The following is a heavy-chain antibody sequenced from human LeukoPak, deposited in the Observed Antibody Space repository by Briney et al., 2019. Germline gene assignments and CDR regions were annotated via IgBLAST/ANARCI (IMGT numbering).Heavy chain of an antibody. CDR1: GGSISSSSYY. Sequence: KSSETLSLTCTVSGGSISSSSYYWGWIRQPPGKGLEWIGSIYYSGSTYYNPSLKSRVTISVDTSKNQFSLKLSSVTAADTAVYYCARDAIPTGIFDYWGQGTLVTVSS. V-gene: IGHV4-39*07. J-gene: IGHJ4*02. CDR3: ARDAIPTGIFDY. D-gene: IGHD2-2*01. CDR2: IYYSGST.